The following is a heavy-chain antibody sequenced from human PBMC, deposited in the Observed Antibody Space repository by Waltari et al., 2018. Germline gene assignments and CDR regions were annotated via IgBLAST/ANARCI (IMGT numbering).Heavy chain of an antibody. Sequence: EVQLLESGGGLVQPGGSLRLSCAASAFTFSSYAMRWVRQAPGKGLEWVATVGIGGSTYYADSVKGRFTISKDSPQNTLYLQMSSLRAEDTAVYYCARGSGYFFDYWGQGTLVTVSS. CDR3: ARGSGYFFDY. CDR1: AFTFSSYA. J-gene: IGHJ4*02. CDR2: VGIGGST. V-gene: IGHV3-23*01. D-gene: IGHD1-1*01.